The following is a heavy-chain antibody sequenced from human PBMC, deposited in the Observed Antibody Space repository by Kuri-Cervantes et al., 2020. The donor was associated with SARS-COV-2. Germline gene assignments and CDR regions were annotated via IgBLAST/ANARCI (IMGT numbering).Heavy chain of an antibody. V-gene: IGHV3-23*01. CDR3: AKPEAAGPFYYGMTS. J-gene: IGHJ6*02. CDR2: IRGSGGST. Sequence: GEALKIPCAASGFTFSSYAMSWVRQAPGKGLEWVSAIRGSGGSTYYPDSVKGRFTISRDNSKNTLYLQMNSLRAEDTAVYYCAKPEAAGPFYYGMTSGAKGPRSPSP. CDR1: GFTFSSYA. D-gene: IGHD6-13*01.